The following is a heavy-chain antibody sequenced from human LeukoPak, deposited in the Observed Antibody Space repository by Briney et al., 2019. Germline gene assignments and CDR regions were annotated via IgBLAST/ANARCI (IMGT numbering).Heavy chain of an antibody. D-gene: IGHD6-6*01. CDR3: ARGRDSSSSYPGY. CDR2: ISGSGGST. V-gene: IGHV3-23*01. J-gene: IGHJ4*02. CDR1: GFIFSSYA. Sequence: GGSLRLSCAASGFIFSSYAMSWVRQAPGKGLEWVSAISGSGGSTYYADSVKGRFTISRDNSKNTLYLQMNSLRAEDTAIYYCARGRDSSSSYPGYWGQGTLVTVSS.